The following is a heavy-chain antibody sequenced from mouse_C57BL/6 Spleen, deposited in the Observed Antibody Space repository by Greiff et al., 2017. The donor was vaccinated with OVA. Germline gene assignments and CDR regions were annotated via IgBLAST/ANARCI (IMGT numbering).Heavy chain of an antibody. D-gene: IGHD1-1*01. CDR3: ARGPFYYYGSSYYFDY. Sequence: VQLQQSGPVLVKPGASVKMSCKASGYTFTDYYMNWVKQSHGKSLEWIGVINPYNGGTSYNQKFKGKATLTVDKSSSTAYMELNSLTSEDSAVYYCARGPFYYYGSSYYFDYWGQGTTLTVSS. J-gene: IGHJ2*01. V-gene: IGHV1-19*01. CDR1: GYTFTDYY. CDR2: INPYNGGT.